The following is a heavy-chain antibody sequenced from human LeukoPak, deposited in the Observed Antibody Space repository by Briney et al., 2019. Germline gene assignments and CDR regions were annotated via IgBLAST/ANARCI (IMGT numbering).Heavy chain of an antibody. V-gene: IGHV1-18*01. J-gene: IGHJ4*02. Sequence: ASVKVSCKASGYTFTSYGISWVRQAPGQGLEWMGWISAYNGNTNYAQKLQGRVTMTTDTSTSTAYMELRSLRSDDTAVYYCARDRKDYGSGSSIDYWVQGTLVTVSS. CDR3: ARDRKDYGSGSSIDY. CDR1: GYTFTSYG. D-gene: IGHD3-10*01. CDR2: ISAYNGNT.